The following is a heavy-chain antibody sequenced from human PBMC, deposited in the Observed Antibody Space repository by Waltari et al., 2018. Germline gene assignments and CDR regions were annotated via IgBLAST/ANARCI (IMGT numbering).Heavy chain of an antibody. Sequence: EVQLVESGGVVVQPGGSLRLSCAASGFTFDDYTMHWVRQAPGKGLEWVSLISWDGCSTYYADSVNGRFTISRDNSKNSLYLQMNSLRTEDTALYYCAKDTTGKWELLPGFDAFDIWGQGTMVTVSS. D-gene: IGHD1-26*01. CDR2: ISWDGCST. CDR3: AKDTTGKWELLPGFDAFDI. CDR1: GFTFDDYT. V-gene: IGHV3-43*01. J-gene: IGHJ3*02.